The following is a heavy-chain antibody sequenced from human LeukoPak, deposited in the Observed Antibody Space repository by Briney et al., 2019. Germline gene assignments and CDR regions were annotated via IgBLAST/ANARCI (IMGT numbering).Heavy chain of an antibody. Sequence: ASVKVSCKASGYTFTSYDINWVRQATGQGLEWMGWMNPNSGNTGYAQKFQGRVTMTRNTSISTAYMELSSLRSEDTAVYYCARSGRITIFGVDRPRAWFDPWGQGTLVTVSS. V-gene: IGHV1-8*01. CDR2: MNPNSGNT. CDR3: ARSGRITIFGVDRPRAWFDP. J-gene: IGHJ5*02. D-gene: IGHD3-3*01. CDR1: GYTFTSYD.